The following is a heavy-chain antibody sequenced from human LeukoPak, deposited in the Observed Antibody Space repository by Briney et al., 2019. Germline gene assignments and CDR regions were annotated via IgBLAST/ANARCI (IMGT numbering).Heavy chain of an antibody. J-gene: IGHJ4*02. V-gene: IGHV3-23*01. CDR3: AKESSGWYPYYFDY. Sequence: GASLKLSCAASGFTFGSYAMSWVRQAPGQGLEWIAAISGSGGRTNYADSVQGRFTITRDNSTNTLYLGMNSLRSEDTAVYYWAKESSGWYPYYFDYWGQGTLVTVSS. CDR1: GFTFGSYA. CDR2: ISGSGGRT. D-gene: IGHD6-19*01.